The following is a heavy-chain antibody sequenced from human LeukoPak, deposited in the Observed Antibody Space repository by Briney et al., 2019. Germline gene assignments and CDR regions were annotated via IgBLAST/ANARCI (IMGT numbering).Heavy chain of an antibody. CDR3: ARGDSSSWTPGQWLVNYDY. CDR1: GYTFTSYY. CDR2: INPSGGST. D-gene: IGHD6-13*01. Sequence: ASVKVSCKASGYTFTSYYMHWVRQAPGQGLEWMGIINPSGGSTSYAQKLQGRVTMTRDTSTSTVYMELSSLRSEDTAVYYCARGDSSSWTPGQWLVNYDYWGQGTLVTVSS. V-gene: IGHV1-46*01. J-gene: IGHJ4*02.